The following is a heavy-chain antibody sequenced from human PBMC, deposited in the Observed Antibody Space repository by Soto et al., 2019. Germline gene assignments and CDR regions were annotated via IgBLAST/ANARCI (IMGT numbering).Heavy chain of an antibody. Sequence: QVQLQESGPGLVKPSETLSLTCTVSGGSISSYYWSWIRQPAGKGLEWIGRIYTSGSTNYNPSLEIRVTMSVDTSKNQFPLKPNSVTAADAAVYYFARVGGETGSTNYYDSSGQGAFDIWGRGTMVTVSS. V-gene: IGHV4-4*07. J-gene: IGHJ3*02. CDR2: IYTSGST. CDR3: ARVGGETGSTNYYDSSGQGAFDI. D-gene: IGHD3-22*01. CDR1: GGSISSYY.